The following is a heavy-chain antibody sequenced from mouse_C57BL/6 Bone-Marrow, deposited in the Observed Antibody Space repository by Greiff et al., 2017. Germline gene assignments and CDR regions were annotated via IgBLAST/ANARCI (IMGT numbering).Heavy chain of an antibody. CDR2: INPSTGGT. V-gene: IGHV1-42*01. CDR3: AVGPFDY. Sequence: VQLQQSGPELVKPGASVKISCKASGYSFTGYYMNWVKQSPEKSLEWIGEINPSTGGTTYNQKFKAKATLTVEKSSSTAYMQLKSLTSEDSAVYYCAVGPFDYWGQGTTLTVSS. D-gene: IGHD4-1*01. J-gene: IGHJ2*01. CDR1: GYSFTGYY.